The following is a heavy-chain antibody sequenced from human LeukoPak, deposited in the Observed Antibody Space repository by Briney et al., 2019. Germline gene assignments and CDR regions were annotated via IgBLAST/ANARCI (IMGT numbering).Heavy chain of an antibody. J-gene: IGHJ4*02. D-gene: IGHD3-16*02. CDR1: VFTVSSNY. V-gene: IGHV3-53*01. Sequence: GGSLRLSCAASVFTVSSNYMSWLRQAPGKGLEWVSVIYSGGSTTYADSVQGRFTISRDNVKNTLYLQMNSLRAEDTAVYYCARDAPPVVWGQGALVTVSS. CDR2: IYSGGST. CDR3: ARDAPPVV.